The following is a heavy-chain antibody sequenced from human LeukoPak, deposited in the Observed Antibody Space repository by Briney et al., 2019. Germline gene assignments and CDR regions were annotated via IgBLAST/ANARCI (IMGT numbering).Heavy chain of an antibody. CDR1: GGSFSGYY. J-gene: IGHJ4*02. CDR3: ARGYPLSPFVEMATKGGYYFDY. V-gene: IGHV4-34*01. CDR2: INHSGST. D-gene: IGHD5-12*01. Sequence: SETLSLTCAVYGGSFSGYYWSWIRQPPGKGLEWIGEINHSGSTNYNPSLKSRVTISVDTSKNQLSLKLSSVTAADTAVYYCARGYPLSPFVEMATKGGYYFDYWGQGTLVTVSS.